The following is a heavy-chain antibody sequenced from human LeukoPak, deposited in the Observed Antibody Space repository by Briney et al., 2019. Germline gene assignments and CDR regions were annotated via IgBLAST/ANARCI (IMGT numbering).Heavy chain of an antibody. CDR2: IYYSGST. D-gene: IGHD4-11*01. Sequence: SETLSLTCTVSGGSISSSSYYWGWMRQPPGKGLEWIGSIYYSGSTYYNPPLKSRVTISVDTSKNQFSLKLSSVTAADTAVYYCARLRDYSNVPHWGQGTLVTVSS. CDR3: ARLRDYSNVPH. V-gene: IGHV4-39*01. CDR1: GGSISSSSYY. J-gene: IGHJ4*02.